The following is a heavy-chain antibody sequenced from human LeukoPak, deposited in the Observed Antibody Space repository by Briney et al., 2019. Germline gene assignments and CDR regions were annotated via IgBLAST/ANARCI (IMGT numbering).Heavy chain of an antibody. V-gene: IGHV4-59*01. CDR1: GGSISSYY. CDR2: TYYSGST. J-gene: IGHJ4*02. CDR3: ARVGSRFWSGYYDY. Sequence: SETLSLTCTVSGGSISSYYWSWIRQPPGKGLEWIGYTYYSGSTNYNPSLKSRVTISVDTSKNQFSLKLSSVTAADTAVYYCARVGSRFWSGYYDYWGQGTLVTVSS. D-gene: IGHD3-3*01.